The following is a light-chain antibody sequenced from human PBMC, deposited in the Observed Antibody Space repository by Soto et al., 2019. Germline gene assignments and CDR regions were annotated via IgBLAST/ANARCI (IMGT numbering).Light chain of an antibody. V-gene: IGKV3-20*01. Sequence: EIVLTQSPGTLSLSPGESTTLSCRASRSFSSSYLAWYQQKPGQATRLLIYAASSRATGIPDRFRGSGSATVFTLIISRLEPEDSAVYYCQQYGPSPPYTFGEGTKLEIK. J-gene: IGKJ2*01. CDR2: AAS. CDR3: QQYGPSPPYT. CDR1: RSFSSSY.